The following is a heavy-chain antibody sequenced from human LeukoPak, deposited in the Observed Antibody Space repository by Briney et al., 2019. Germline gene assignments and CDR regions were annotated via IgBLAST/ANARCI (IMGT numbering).Heavy chain of an antibody. J-gene: IGHJ4*02. CDR3: AISTVVKYYFDY. D-gene: IGHD4-23*01. Sequence: SETLSLTCTVSGGSISSYYWSWIQQPPGKGLEWIGYIYYSGSTNYNPSLKSRVTISVDTSKNQFSLKLSSVTAADTAVYYCAISTVVKYYFDYWGQGTLVTVSS. V-gene: IGHV4-59*01. CDR1: GGSISSYY. CDR2: IYYSGST.